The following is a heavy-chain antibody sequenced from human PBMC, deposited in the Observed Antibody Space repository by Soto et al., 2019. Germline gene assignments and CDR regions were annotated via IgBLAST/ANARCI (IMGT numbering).Heavy chain of an antibody. J-gene: IGHJ4*02. Sequence: GGSLRLSCAASGFTFSSHSMNWVRQAPGKGLEWVSSITSSSSYINYADSVKGRFTISRDDAKTSLYLQMNSLRAEDTAVYYCAREPGVSSGWYVDYWGQGTLVTVSS. CDR2: ITSSSSYI. V-gene: IGHV3-21*01. D-gene: IGHD6-19*01. CDR1: GFTFSSHS. CDR3: AREPGVSSGWYVDY.